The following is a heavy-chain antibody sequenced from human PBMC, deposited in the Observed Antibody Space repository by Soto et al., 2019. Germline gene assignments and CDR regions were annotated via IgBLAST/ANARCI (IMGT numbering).Heavy chain of an antibody. J-gene: IGHJ4*02. CDR2: IYFTGTT. V-gene: IGHV4-38-2*01. D-gene: IGHD3-10*01. CDR1: GYAISSGFY. CDR3: ARVRRIGMSGSPGDS. Sequence: SETLSLTCDVSGYAISSGFYWAWIRQPPGNRLEWIGNIYFTGTTSYNPSLKTRVTMSVDTSKNQFSLRLSSVTAADTAVFYCARVRRIGMSGSPGDSWGQGTQVTVSS.